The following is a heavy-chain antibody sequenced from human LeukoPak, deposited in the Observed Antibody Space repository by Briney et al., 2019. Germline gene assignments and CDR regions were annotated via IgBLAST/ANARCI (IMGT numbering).Heavy chain of an antibody. D-gene: IGHD3-16*02. CDR1: GGSISSYY. V-gene: IGHV4-59*12. CDR2: IYYSGST. CDR3: AREYIWGTYRYLDY. J-gene: IGHJ4*02. Sequence: PSETLSLTCTVSGGSISSYYWSWIRQPPGKGLEWIGYIYYSGSTNYNPSLKSRVTISVDTSKNQFSLKLSSVTAADTAVYYCAREYIWGTYRYLDYWGQGTLVTVSS.